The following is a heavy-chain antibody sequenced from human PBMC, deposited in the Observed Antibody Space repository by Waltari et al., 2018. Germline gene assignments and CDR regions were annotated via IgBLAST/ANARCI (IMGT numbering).Heavy chain of an antibody. D-gene: IGHD2-15*01. Sequence: QVQLVQSGAEVKKPGASVKVSCKVSGYTLTELSMHWVRQAPGQGLEWMGRIIPIFGTANYAQKFQGRVTITADKSTSTAYMELSSLRSEDTAVYFCAREARDIVVVVAADAFDIWGQGTMVTVSS. J-gene: IGHJ3*02. CDR3: AREARDIVVVVAADAFDI. CDR2: IIPIFGTA. V-gene: IGHV1-69*13. CDR1: GYTLTELS.